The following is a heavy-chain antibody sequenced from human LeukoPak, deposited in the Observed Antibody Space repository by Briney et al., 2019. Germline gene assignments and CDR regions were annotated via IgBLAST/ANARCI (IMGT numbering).Heavy chain of an antibody. V-gene: IGHV1-3*01. D-gene: IGHD3-9*01. J-gene: IGHJ4*02. CDR1: GYTFTRYA. CDR2: INAGNGNT. Sequence: ASVKVSCKASGYTFTRYAMHWVRQAPGQRLEWMGWINAGNGNTKYSQKFQGRVTITRDTSASIAYMELSSLRSEDTAVYYCARGPDYDILTGYFSHGYYFDYWGQGTLVTVSS. CDR3: ARGPDYDILTGYFSHGYYFDY.